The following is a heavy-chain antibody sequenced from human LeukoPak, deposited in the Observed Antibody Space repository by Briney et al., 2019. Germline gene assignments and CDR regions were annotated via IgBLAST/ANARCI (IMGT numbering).Heavy chain of an antibody. CDR1: GGTFSSYA. CDR2: IIPILGIA. Sequence: SVKVSCKASGGTFSSYAISWVRQAPGQGLEWMGRIIPILGIANYAQKFQGRVTITADKSTSTAYMELSSLRSEDTAVYYCARGSAAAGTGSIADYWGQGTLVTVSS. J-gene: IGHJ4*02. CDR3: ARGSAAAGTGSIADY. D-gene: IGHD6-13*01. V-gene: IGHV1-69*04.